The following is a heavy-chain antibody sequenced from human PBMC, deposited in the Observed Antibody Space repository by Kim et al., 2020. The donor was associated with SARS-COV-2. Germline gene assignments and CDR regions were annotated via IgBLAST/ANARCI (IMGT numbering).Heavy chain of an antibody. J-gene: IGHJ6*02. V-gene: IGHV3-23*01. CDR2: ILDTGAST. Sequence: GGSLRLSCAASGFTFSSYAMSWVRQVRGKGLEWVSTILDTGASTFYADSVRGRLTVSRDNSKYTMNLQMNNLRVDDTAVYYCVKYGYGSGESYYGMDVWGQGTTVTVSS. D-gene: IGHD3-10*01. CDR3: VKYGYGSGESYYGMDV. CDR1: GFTFSSYA.